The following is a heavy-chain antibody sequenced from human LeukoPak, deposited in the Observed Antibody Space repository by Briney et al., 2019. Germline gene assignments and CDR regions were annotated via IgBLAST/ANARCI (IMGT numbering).Heavy chain of an antibody. CDR1: GFTFSSYW. Sequence: PGGSLRLSCAASGFTFSSYWMSWVRQAPGKGLEWVANIKQDGSEKYYVDSVKGRFTISRDNAKNSLYLQMNSLRAEDTAVYYCARVPVTTVTTPQSTHYYYYMDVWGKGTTVTVSS. CDR3: ARVPVTTVTTPQSTHYYYYMDV. J-gene: IGHJ6*03. CDR2: IKQDGSEK. D-gene: IGHD4-17*01. V-gene: IGHV3-7*01.